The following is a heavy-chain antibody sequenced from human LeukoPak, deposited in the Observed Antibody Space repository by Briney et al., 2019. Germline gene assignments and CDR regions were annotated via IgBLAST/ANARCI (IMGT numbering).Heavy chain of an antibody. CDR1: GGSLSGYY. D-gene: IGHD6-13*01. CDR2: INHSGST. J-gene: IGHJ4*02. Sequence: SSETLSLTYAVYGGSLSGYYWSWIRHPPGKGLEWIGEINHSGSTNYNPSLKSRVTISVDTSESQFSLKLSSVTAADTAVYYCARSAATIAAAAYYFDYWGQGTLVTVSS. V-gene: IGHV4-34*01. CDR3: ARSAATIAAAAYYFDY.